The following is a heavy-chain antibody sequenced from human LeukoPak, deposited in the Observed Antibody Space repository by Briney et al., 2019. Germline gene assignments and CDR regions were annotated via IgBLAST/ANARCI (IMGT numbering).Heavy chain of an antibody. Sequence: SVKVSCKASGGTFSSYAISWVRQAPGQGLGWMGGIIPIFGTANYAQKFQGRVTITADESTSTAYMELSSLRSEDTAVYYCARDSSSWSIGDAFDIWGQGTMVTVSS. CDR1: GGTFSSYA. CDR2: IIPIFGTA. V-gene: IGHV1-69*13. CDR3: ARDSSSWSIGDAFDI. J-gene: IGHJ3*02. D-gene: IGHD6-13*01.